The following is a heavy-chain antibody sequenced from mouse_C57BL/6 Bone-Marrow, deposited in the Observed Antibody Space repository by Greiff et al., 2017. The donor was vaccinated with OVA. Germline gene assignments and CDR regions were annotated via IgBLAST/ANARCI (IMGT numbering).Heavy chain of an antibody. V-gene: IGHV7-3*01. CDR3: ARHDYEYYFDY. CDR2: IRNKANGYTT. CDR1: GFTFTDYY. D-gene: IGHD2-4*01. J-gene: IGHJ2*01. Sequence: EVKLVESGGGLVQPGGSLSLSCAASGFTFTDYYMSWVRQPPGKALEWLGFIRNKANGYTTEYSASEKGRFTISRDNSQSILYLQMNALRAEDSATYYCARHDYEYYFDYWGQGTTLTVSS.